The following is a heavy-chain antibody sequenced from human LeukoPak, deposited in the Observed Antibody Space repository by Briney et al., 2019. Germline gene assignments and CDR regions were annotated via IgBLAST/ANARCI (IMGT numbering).Heavy chain of an antibody. D-gene: IGHD4-11*01. CDR2: IKQDGSEK. CDR3: ARDRVTTSSWPRVEYYYMDG. V-gene: IGHV3-7*01. CDR1: GFTFNNYW. Sequence: GGSLRLSCAASGFTFNNYWRNWVRQAPGKGLEWVANIKQDGSEKYYVASVKGRFTISRDNARNSLYLQMNSLRAEDTAVYYCARDRVTTSSWPRVEYYYMDGRGKGTTVTISS. J-gene: IGHJ6*03.